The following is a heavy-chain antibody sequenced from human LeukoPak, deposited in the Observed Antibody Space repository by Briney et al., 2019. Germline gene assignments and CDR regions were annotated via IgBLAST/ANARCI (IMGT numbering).Heavy chain of an antibody. D-gene: IGHD3-3*01. V-gene: IGHV4-59*01. CDR3: ARARTIFRVVTYEGSGYYYMDV. CDR1: GGSISSFY. Sequence: SETLSLTCTVSGGSISSFYWSWIRQPPGKGLEWIGYIYYSGSTNYNPSLKSRVTISVDTSKNQFSLKLSSVTAADTAVYYCARARTIFRVVTYEGSGYYYMDVWGKGTTVTVSS. J-gene: IGHJ6*03. CDR2: IYYSGST.